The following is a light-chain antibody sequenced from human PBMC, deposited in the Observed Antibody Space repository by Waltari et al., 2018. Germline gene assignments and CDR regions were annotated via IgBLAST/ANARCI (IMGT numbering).Light chain of an antibody. J-gene: IGKJ2*01. CDR3: QQYNNWPPGYT. CDR2: GAS. CDR1: QSVSSN. Sequence: EIVMTESPGNLSVAPGEKANLPCRASQSVSSNLAWYQQKAGQAPRLLIYGASTRATGIPARFSGSGSGTEFTLTISSLQSEDFAVYYCQQYNNWPPGYTFGQGTKLEI. V-gene: IGKV3-15*01.